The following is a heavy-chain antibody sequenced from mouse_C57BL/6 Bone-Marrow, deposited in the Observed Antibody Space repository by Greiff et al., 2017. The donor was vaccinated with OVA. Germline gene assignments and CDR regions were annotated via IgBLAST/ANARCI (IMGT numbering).Heavy chain of an antibody. V-gene: IGHV1-15*01. CDR2: IDPETGGT. D-gene: IGHD1-1*01. J-gene: IGHJ1*03. Sequence: QVQLQQSGAELVRPGASVTLSCKASGYTFTDYEMHWVKQTPVHGLEWMGAIDPETGGTAYNQKFKGKAILTADKSSSTAYMELRSLTSEDSAVYYCTRDYYGSSYWYFDVWGTGTTVTVSS. CDR1: GYTFTDYE. CDR3: TRDYYGSSYWYFDV.